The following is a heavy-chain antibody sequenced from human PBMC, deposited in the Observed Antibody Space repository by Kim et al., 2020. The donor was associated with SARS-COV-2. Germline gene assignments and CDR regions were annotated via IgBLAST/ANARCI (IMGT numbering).Heavy chain of an antibody. D-gene: IGHD6-13*01. CDR3: ARGQLVRPFDY. Sequence: THYNPSLKSRVTISVDTSKNQFSLKLSSVTAADTAVYYCARGQLVRPFDYWGQGTLVTVSS. J-gene: IGHJ4*02. V-gene: IGHV4-39*07. CDR2: T.